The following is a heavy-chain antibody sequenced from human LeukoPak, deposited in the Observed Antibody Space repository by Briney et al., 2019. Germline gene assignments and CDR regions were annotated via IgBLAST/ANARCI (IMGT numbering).Heavy chain of an antibody. Sequence: PSETLSLTCTVSGGSITNYYWSWIRQPPGKGLEWIGYIYYSGSTNYNPSLKSRVTISVDTSKNQFSLKLSSVTAADTAVYYCARVGSSGYYLNWFDPWGQGTLVTVSS. V-gene: IGHV4-59*01. J-gene: IGHJ5*02. CDR2: IYYSGST. D-gene: IGHD3-22*01. CDR1: GGSITNYY. CDR3: ARVGSSGYYLNWFDP.